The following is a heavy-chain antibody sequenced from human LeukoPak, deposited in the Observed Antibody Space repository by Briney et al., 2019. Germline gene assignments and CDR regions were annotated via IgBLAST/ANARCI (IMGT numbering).Heavy chain of an antibody. V-gene: IGHV1-18*01. Sequence: ASVKVSCKASGYTFTSYGISWVRQAPGQGLEWMGWISAYNGNTNYAQKHQGRVTMTTDTSTSTAYMELRSLRSDDTAVYYGARDGKAYYYYGMDVWGQGTTVTVSS. CDR2: ISAYNGNT. J-gene: IGHJ6*02. D-gene: IGHD1-14*01. CDR3: ARDGKAYYYYGMDV. CDR1: GYTFTSYG.